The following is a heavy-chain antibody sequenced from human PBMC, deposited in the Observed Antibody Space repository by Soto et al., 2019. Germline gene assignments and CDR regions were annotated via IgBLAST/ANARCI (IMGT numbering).Heavy chain of an antibody. CDR2: INHSGST. CDR3: ARGRITMVRGRNWFDP. CDR1: GGSFSGYY. J-gene: IGHJ5*02. Sequence: PSETLSLTCSVYGGSFSGYYWTWIRQPPGTGLEWIGEINHSGSTNYNPSLKSRVTISVDTSKNQFSLKLSSVTAADTAVYYCARGRITMVRGRNWFDPWGQGTLVTVSS. D-gene: IGHD3-10*01. V-gene: IGHV4-34*01.